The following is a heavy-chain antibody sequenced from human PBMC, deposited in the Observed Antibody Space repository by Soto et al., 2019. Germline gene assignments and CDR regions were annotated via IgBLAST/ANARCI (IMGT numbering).Heavy chain of an antibody. CDR3: ARFGTYYYYMDV. CDR2: IYYSGST. D-gene: IGHD3-16*01. CDR1: DGSSGSYD. Sequence: PSETLSLTCTVADGSSGSYDLSWIRQPPGKGLEWIGYIYYSGSTNYNPSLKSRVTISVDTSKNQFSLKLSSVTAADTAVYYCARFGTYYYYMDVWGKGTTVTVSS. V-gene: IGHV4-59*08. J-gene: IGHJ6*03.